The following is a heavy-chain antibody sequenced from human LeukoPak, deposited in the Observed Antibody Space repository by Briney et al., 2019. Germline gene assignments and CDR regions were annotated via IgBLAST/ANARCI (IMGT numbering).Heavy chain of an antibody. CDR2: IYYSGST. CDR3: ARGPPGRDGYNFPFDY. D-gene: IGHD5-24*01. Sequence: SETLSLTCTVSGGSISSSYYYWGWIRQPPGKGLEWIGSIYYSGSTYYNPSLKSRVTISVDTSKDQFSLKLSSVTAADTAVYYCARGPPGRDGYNFPFDYWGQGTLVTVSS. CDR1: GGSISSSYYY. J-gene: IGHJ4*02. V-gene: IGHV4-39*01.